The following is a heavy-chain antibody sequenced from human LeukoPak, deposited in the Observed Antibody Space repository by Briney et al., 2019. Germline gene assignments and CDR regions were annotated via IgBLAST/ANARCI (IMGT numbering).Heavy chain of an antibody. Sequence: GGSLRLSCAASVFTFSSYAMSWVRQAPGKGLEWVSAISGSGGSTYYADSVKGRFTISRDNSKNTLYLQMNSLRAEDTAVYYCARVNGDHVRGWYFDYWGQGTLVTVSS. CDR3: ARVNGDHVRGWYFDY. D-gene: IGHD4-17*01. CDR1: VFTFSSYA. J-gene: IGHJ4*02. V-gene: IGHV3-23*01. CDR2: ISGSGGST.